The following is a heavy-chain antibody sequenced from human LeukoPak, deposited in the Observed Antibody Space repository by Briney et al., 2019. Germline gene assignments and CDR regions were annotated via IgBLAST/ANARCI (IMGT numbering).Heavy chain of an antibody. CDR2: INPSGGST. D-gene: IGHD3-9*01. V-gene: IGHV1-46*01. Sequence: ASVKVSCKASGYTFTSYGISWVRQAPGQGLEWMGIINPSGGSTSYAQKFQGRVTMTRDTSTSTVYMELSSLRSEDTAVYYCARGDILTGYPSYYFDYWGQGTLVTVSS. J-gene: IGHJ4*02. CDR1: GYTFTSYG. CDR3: ARGDILTGYPSYYFDY.